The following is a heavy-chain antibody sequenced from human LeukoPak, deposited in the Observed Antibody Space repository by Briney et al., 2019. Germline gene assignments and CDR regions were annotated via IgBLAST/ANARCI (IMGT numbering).Heavy chain of an antibody. D-gene: IGHD3-10*01. CDR3: ARGRGYYGSGSYYKSWSDP. Sequence: ASVKVSCKASGYTFTSYDINWVRQATGQGLEWMGWMNPNRGNTGYAQKFQGRVTMTRNTSISTAYMELSSLRSEDTAVYYCARGRGYYGSGSYYKSWSDPWGQGTLVTVSS. CDR2: MNPNRGNT. CDR1: GYTFTSYD. J-gene: IGHJ5*02. V-gene: IGHV1-8*01.